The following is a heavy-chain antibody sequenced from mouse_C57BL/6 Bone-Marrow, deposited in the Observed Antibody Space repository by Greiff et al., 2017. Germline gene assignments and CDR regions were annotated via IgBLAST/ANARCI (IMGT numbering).Heavy chain of an antibody. V-gene: IGHV1-55*01. Sequence: QVQLQQPGAELVKPGASVKMSCKASGYTFTSYWITWVKQRPGQGLEWIGDIYPGSGSTNYNEKFKSKATLTVDTSSSTAYMQLSIRTSEDSAVYYCTRFLIEGYAMDYWGQGTSVTVSS. CDR2: IYPGSGST. J-gene: IGHJ4*01. CDR3: TRFLIEGYAMDY. CDR1: GYTFTSYW.